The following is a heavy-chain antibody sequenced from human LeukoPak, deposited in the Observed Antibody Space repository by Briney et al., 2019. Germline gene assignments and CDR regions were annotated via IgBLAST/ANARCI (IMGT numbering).Heavy chain of an antibody. CDR2: IKQDGSEK. D-gene: IGHD3-22*01. Sequence: GGSLRLSCAASGFTFSSYWMSWVRQAPGKGLEWVANIKQDGSEKYYVDSVKGRFTISRDNAKNSLYLQMNSLRAEDTAVYYCARDLTGADSSGYFDYWGQGTLVTVSS. CDR3: ARDLTGADSSGYFDY. J-gene: IGHJ4*02. V-gene: IGHV3-7*01. CDR1: GFTFSSYW.